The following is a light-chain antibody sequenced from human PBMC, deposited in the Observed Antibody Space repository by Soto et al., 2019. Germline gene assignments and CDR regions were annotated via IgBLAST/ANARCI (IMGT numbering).Light chain of an antibody. Sequence: QAVVTQEPSLTVSPGGTVTLTCASSTGAVSSDHYPNWFQQKPGQAPRALIYRTNNKHSWTPARFSGSLLGGKAALTLSGAQSEDEAEYYCLVSSGGVHVFGGGTKLTVL. CDR3: LVSSGGVHV. J-gene: IGLJ2*01. CDR1: TGAVSSDHY. CDR2: RTN. V-gene: IGLV7-43*01.